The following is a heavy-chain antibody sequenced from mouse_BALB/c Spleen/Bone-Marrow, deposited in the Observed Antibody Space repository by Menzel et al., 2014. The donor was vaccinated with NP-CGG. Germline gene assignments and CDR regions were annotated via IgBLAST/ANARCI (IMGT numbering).Heavy chain of an antibody. CDR3: AREGYDYDWFAD. CDR1: GFTFSSCG. CDR2: ISGGGSYI. D-gene: IGHD2-4*01. J-gene: IGHJ3*01. Sequence: EVKVVESGGDLVKPGGSLKLSCAASGFTFSSCGMSWVRQTPEKRLEWVATISGGGSYIYYADNVKGRFIISRDNAKNNLYLQVRSLRSEDTALYYCAREGYDYDWFADWGQGTLVTVSA. V-gene: IGHV5-9-2*01.